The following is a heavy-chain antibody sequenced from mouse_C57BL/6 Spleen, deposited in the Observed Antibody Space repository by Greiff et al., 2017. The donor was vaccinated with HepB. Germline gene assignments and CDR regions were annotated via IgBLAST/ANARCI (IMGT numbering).Heavy chain of an antibody. CDR1: GYTFTSYT. D-gene: IGHD6-2*01. CDR2: INPSSGYT. Sequence: VQLQQSGAELARPGASVKTSCKASGYTFTSYTMHWVKQRPGQGLEWIGYINPSSGYTKYNQKFKDKATLTADKSSSTAYMQLSSLTSEDSAVYYCARESPRLFDYWGQGTTLTVSS. J-gene: IGHJ2*01. V-gene: IGHV1-4*01. CDR3: ARESPRLFDY.